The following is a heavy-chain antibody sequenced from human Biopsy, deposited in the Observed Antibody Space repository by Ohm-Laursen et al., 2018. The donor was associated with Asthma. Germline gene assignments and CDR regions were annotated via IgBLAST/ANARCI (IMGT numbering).Heavy chain of an antibody. Sequence: SLRLSCAASVLTFSSYGMVWVRLAPGKGLEWVALISNDGANKFYADSVQGRFTISRDNSKNTLYLQMHSLKIEDTAVYFCARQVKSTVFGVSYKKFDSWGQGTLVTVSS. CDR1: VLTFSSYG. CDR3: ARQVKSTVFGVSYKKFDS. CDR2: ISNDGANK. V-gene: IGHV3-30*03. J-gene: IGHJ5*01. D-gene: IGHD3-3*01.